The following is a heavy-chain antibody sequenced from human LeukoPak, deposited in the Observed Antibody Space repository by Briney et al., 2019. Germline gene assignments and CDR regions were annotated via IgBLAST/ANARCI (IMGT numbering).Heavy chain of an antibody. D-gene: IGHD7-27*01. CDR2: ISSSSSTI. CDR3: ARDHTGDRPLAPDY. Sequence: PGGSLRLSCAASGFTFNTYAMSWVRQAPGKGLEWVSYISSSSSTIYYADSVKGRFTISRDNAKNSLYLQMNSLRAEDTAVYYCARDHTGDRPLAPDYWGQGTLVTVSS. J-gene: IGHJ4*02. V-gene: IGHV3-48*01. CDR1: GFTFNTYA.